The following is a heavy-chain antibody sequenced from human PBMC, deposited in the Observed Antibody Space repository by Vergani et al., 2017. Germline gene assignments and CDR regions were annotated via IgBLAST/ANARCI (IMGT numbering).Heavy chain of an antibody. J-gene: IGHJ5*02. D-gene: IGHD3-22*01. CDR2: IWYDGSNK. Sequence: VQLLESGGGLVQPGGSLRLSCAASGFTFSSYGMHWVRQAPGKGLEWVAVIWYDGSNKYYADSVKGRFTISRDNSKKTLYLQMNSLRAEDTAVYYCARDHDSSGXYYPWGQGTLVTVSS. CDR3: ARDHDSSGXYYP. CDR1: GFTFSSYG. V-gene: IGHV3-33*08.